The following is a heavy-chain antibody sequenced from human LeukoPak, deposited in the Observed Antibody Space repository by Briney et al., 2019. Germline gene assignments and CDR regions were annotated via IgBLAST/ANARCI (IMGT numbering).Heavy chain of an antibody. D-gene: IGHD2-2*01. V-gene: IGHV4-61*05. Sequence: SETLSLTCTVSGGSISSSSYYWGWIRQPPGKGLEWIGRIYTSGSTNYNPSLKSRVTMSVDTSKNQFSLKLSSVTAADTAVYYCARVRYCSSTSCRNYNWFDPWGQGTLVTVSS. CDR2: IYTSGST. CDR1: GGSISSSSYY. CDR3: ARVRYCSSTSCRNYNWFDP. J-gene: IGHJ5*02.